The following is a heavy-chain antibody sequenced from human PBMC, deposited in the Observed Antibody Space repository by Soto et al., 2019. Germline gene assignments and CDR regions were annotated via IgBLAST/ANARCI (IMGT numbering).Heavy chain of an antibody. D-gene: IGHD1-1*01. J-gene: IGHJ5*02. CDR3: VRDRALDSTGHWFDT. V-gene: IGHV4-31*03. CDR1: GRSVSSGGYY. Sequence: PSETLSLTCTVSGRSVSSGGYYWTWIRQHPGRGLEWIGYIYHIGSPYYNPSLESRVTMSLDTSKNQFSLNLTSLTAADTAIYYCVRDRALDSTGHWFDTWGQGILVTVSS. CDR2: IYHIGSP.